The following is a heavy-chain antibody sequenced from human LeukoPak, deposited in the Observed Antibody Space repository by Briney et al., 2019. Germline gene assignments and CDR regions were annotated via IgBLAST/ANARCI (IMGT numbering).Heavy chain of an antibody. V-gene: IGHV1-18*01. J-gene: IGHJ4*02. CDR3: ARDNYYDSSGTL. CDR2: ISAYNGNT. CDR1: GYTFTSYG. D-gene: IGHD3-22*01. Sequence: ASVKVSCKASGYTFTSYGISWVRQAPGQGLEWMGWISAYNGNTNYAQKLQGRVTMTTDTSTSTVYMELSSLRSEDTAVYYCARDNYYDSSGTLWGQGTLVTVSS.